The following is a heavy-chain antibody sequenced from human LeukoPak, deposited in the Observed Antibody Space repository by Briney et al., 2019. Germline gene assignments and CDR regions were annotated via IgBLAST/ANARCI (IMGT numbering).Heavy chain of an antibody. CDR1: GFNFNDYA. Sequence: GGSLRLSCAASGFNFNDYAITWVRQAPGKGLEWVSDIGGSGGNTFYADSVKGRFTISRDNSKNTLYLQMNSLRAEDTAIYYCAKDLKLAPPFDYWGQGTLVTVSS. J-gene: IGHJ4*02. CDR2: IGGSGGNT. D-gene: IGHD6-6*01. CDR3: AKDLKLAPPFDY. V-gene: IGHV3-23*01.